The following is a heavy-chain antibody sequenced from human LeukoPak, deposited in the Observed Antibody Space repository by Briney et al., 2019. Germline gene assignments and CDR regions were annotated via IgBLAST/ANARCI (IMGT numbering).Heavy chain of an antibody. CDR1: GFTFSIYN. J-gene: IGHJ6*03. V-gene: IGHV3-21*01. D-gene: IGHD1-14*01. Sequence: GGSLRLSCVGSGFTFSIYNMNWVRQAPGKGLEWVSSITGSSTYTNYADSLKGRFTISRDNAKNSMYLEMNSLTAEDTAVYFCARDAALLPGKYYYYMDVWGKGTRVTVSS. CDR3: ARDAALLPGKYYYYMDV. CDR2: ITGSSTYT.